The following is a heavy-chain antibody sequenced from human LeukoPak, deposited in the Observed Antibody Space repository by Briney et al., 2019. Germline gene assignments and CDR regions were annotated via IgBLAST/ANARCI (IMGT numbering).Heavy chain of an antibody. V-gene: IGHV3-30*02. CDR2: IRYDGRNK. Sequence: PGGSLRLSCAASGLTFRNYGMHWVRQAPGKGLDWVAFIRYDGRNKYYADSVKGRFTVSRDNSNNTLYLQMSSLRAEDTAVYYCAKDTNPGITPGALDNWGQGTLVTVSP. CDR3: AKDTNPGITPGALDN. D-gene: IGHD6-13*01. CDR1: GLTFRNYG. J-gene: IGHJ4*02.